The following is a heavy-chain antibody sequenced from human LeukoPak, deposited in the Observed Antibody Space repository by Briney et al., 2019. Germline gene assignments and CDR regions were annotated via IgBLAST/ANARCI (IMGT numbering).Heavy chain of an antibody. Sequence: PSETLSLTCAVYGGSFSGYYWSWIRQPPGKGLEWIGEINHSGSTNYNPSLKSRVTISVDTSKNQFSLKLSSVTAADTAVYYCARDDMLKFDYWGQGTLVTVSS. CDR2: INHSGST. CDR1: GGSFSGYY. CDR3: ARDDMLKFDY. J-gene: IGHJ4*02. D-gene: IGHD3-16*01. V-gene: IGHV4-34*01.